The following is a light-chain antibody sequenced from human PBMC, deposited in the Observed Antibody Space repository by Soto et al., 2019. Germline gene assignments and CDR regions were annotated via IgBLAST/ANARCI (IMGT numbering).Light chain of an antibody. J-gene: IGLJ1*01. V-gene: IGLV2-23*02. CDR1: SSDVGSYNL. Sequence: QSALTHPASVSASPGQSITISCTGTSSDVGSYNLVSWYQQHPGKAPKVLIFEVNKGPSGVSNRFSGSKSGNTASLTISGLQAEDEADYYCCSCAGQSNYVFGTGTKVTVL. CDR2: EVN. CDR3: CSCAGQSNYV.